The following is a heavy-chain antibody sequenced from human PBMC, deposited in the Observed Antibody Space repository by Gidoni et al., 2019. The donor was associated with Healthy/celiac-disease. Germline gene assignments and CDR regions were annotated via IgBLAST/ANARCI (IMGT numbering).Heavy chain of an antibody. CDR1: GGSISSGGYY. Sequence: QVQLQESGPGLVKPSQNLSLTCTVSGGSISSGGYYWSWILQHPGKGLEWIGYIYYRGSSYYNPSLKSRVTISVDTSKNQFSLKLSSVTAADTAVYYCARDQEGITGNGAFDIWGQGTMVTVSS. D-gene: IGHD1-20*01. CDR3: ARDQEGITGNGAFDI. V-gene: IGHV4-31*03. CDR2: IYYRGSS. J-gene: IGHJ3*02.